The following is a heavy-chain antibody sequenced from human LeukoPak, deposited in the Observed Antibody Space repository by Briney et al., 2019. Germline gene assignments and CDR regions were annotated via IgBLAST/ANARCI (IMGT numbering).Heavy chain of an antibody. Sequence: SVKVSCKASGGTFSSYAISWVLQAPGQGLEWMGGIIPIFGTANYAQKFQGRVTITADESTSTAYMELSSLRSEDTAVYYCARVDLGYSNYGWYYYYMDVWGKGTTVTVSS. V-gene: IGHV1-69*01. CDR1: GGTFSSYA. CDR2: IIPIFGTA. CDR3: ARVDLGYSNYGWYYYYMDV. J-gene: IGHJ6*03. D-gene: IGHD4-11*01.